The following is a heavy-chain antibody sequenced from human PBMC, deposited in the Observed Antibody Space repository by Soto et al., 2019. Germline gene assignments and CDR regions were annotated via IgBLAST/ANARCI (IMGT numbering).Heavy chain of an antibody. J-gene: IGHJ4*02. Sequence: GGSLRLSCAASGFTFSSYAMSWVRQAPGKGLEWVSAISGSGGSTYYADSVKGRFTISRDNSKNTLYLQMNSLRAEDTAVYYCAKDLDYYGSGGSLRSYFDYWGQGTLVTVSS. CDR2: ISGSGGST. CDR3: AKDLDYYGSGGSLRSYFDY. CDR1: GFTFSSYA. D-gene: IGHD3-10*01. V-gene: IGHV3-23*01.